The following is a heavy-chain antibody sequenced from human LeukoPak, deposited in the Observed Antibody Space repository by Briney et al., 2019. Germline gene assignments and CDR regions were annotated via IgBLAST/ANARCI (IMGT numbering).Heavy chain of an antibody. J-gene: IGHJ4*02. D-gene: IGHD2-15*01. V-gene: IGHV3-33*06. CDR2: IWYDGSNK. Sequence: GRSLRLSCAASGFTFSSYGMHWVRQAPGKGLEWVAVIWYDGSNKYYADSVKGRFTISRDDSKNTLYLQMNSLRAEDTAVYYCAKDGGYCSGGRCDSDYWGQGTLVSVSS. CDR3: AKDGGYCSGGRCDSDY. CDR1: GFTFSSYG.